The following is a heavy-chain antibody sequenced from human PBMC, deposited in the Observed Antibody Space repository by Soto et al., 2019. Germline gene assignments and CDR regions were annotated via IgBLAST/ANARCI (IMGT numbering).Heavy chain of an antibody. CDR2: ISGSGGST. V-gene: IGHV3-23*01. CDR1: GFTFSSYA. Sequence: EVQLLESGGGLVQPGGSLRLSCAASGFTFSSYAMSWVRQAPGKGLEWVSAISGSGGSTYYADSVKGRFTISRDNSKNTLYLQMNSLRAEDTAVYYCAKFSGSAARREYLGYYYYYGMDVWGQGTTVTVSS. CDR3: AKFSGSAARREYLGYYYYYGMDV. D-gene: IGHD6-6*01. J-gene: IGHJ6*02.